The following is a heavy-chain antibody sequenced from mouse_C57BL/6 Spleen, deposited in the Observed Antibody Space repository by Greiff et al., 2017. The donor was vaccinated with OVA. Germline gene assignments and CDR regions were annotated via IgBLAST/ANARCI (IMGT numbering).Heavy chain of an antibody. CDR3: ARSLYYCGSSYNAMDY. J-gene: IGHJ4*01. CDR1: GYTFTSYW. Sequence: QVQLQQPGAELVRPGTSVKLSCKASGYTFTSYWMHWVKQRPGQGLEWIGVIDPSDSYTNYNQKFKGKATLTVDTSSSTAYMQLSSLTAEDSAVYYCARSLYYCGSSYNAMDYWGQGTSVTVSS. CDR2: IDPSDSYT. V-gene: IGHV1-59*01. D-gene: IGHD1-1*01.